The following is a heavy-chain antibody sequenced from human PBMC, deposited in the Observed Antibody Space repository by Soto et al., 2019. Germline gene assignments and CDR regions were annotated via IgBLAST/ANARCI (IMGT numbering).Heavy chain of an antibody. Sequence: QVQLVQSGAEVKKPGSSVKVSCKASVGTFSSYAISWVRQAPGQGLEWMGGIIPIFGTANYAQKFQGRVTITADDSTSTAYMELSSLRSEDTAVYYCARVWTTVVPRDEAFDYWGQGALVTVSS. CDR2: IIPIFGTA. CDR1: VGTFSSYA. V-gene: IGHV1-69*12. J-gene: IGHJ4*02. CDR3: ARVWTTVVPRDEAFDY. D-gene: IGHD4-17*01.